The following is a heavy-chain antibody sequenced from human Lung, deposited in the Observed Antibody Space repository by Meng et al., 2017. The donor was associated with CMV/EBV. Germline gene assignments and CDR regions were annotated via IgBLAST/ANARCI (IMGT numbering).Heavy chain of an antibody. V-gene: IGHV4-39*07. CDR3: VRDLGGNFYFFGY. J-gene: IGHJ4*02. Sequence: SETLSLTXIVSGGSIISSSYYWGWIRQPPGKGLEWIGSIYYSGTTYYNPSLKSRITISVDTSKNQFSLKLSSVTAADTAVYYCVRDLGGNFYFFGYWGQGTLVTVSS. CDR2: IYYSGTT. D-gene: IGHD2/OR15-2a*01. CDR1: GGSIISSSYY.